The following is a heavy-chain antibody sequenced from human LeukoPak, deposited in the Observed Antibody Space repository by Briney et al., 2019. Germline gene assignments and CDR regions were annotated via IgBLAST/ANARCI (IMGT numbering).Heavy chain of an antibody. J-gene: IGHJ4*02. V-gene: IGHV3-30*18. CDR3: AKDYDSSGYQFDY. CDR2: ISYDGSNK. D-gene: IGHD3-22*01. Sequence: GGSLRLSCAASGFTFSSYGMHWVRQAPGKGLEWVAVISYDGSNKYYADSVKGRFTISRDNSKNTLYLQMNSLRAEDTAVYYCAKDYDSSGYQFDYWGQGTLVTVSS. CDR1: GFTFSSYG.